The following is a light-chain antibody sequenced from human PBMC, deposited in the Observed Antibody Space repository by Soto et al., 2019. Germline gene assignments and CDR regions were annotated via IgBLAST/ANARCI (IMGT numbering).Light chain of an antibody. V-gene: IGKV3-20*01. CDR2: VAS. Sequence: IVLTQSPGTLSLSTGERATLSCRASQSVRSKYLAWYQQKPGQAPRLLIYVASSRATGIPDRFSGSGSGTEFTLTISSLQPDDFATYYCQQYNSYSFGQGTKVDI. CDR1: QSVRSKY. CDR3: QQYNSYS. J-gene: IGKJ1*01.